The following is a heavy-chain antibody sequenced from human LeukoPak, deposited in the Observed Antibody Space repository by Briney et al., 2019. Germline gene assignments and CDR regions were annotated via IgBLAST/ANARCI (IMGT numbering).Heavy chain of an antibody. V-gene: IGHV1-18*01. D-gene: IGHD4-23*01. CDR1: GYTFTSYG. CDR2: ISPYNGNT. J-gene: IGHJ3*02. CDR3: ARDDDDGGSDAFNI. Sequence: ASVKVSCKASGYTFTSYGINWVRQAPGQGLEWMGWISPYNGNTNYAQTLQGRFTMTTDTSTATAYMELRSLRSDDTAVYYCARDDDDGGSDAFNIWGQGTLVTVSS.